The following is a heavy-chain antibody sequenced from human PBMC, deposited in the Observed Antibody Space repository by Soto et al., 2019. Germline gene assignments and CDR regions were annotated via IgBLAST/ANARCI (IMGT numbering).Heavy chain of an antibody. V-gene: IGHV1-24*01. J-gene: IGHJ6*02. D-gene: IGHD6-6*01. Sequence: SVKVSCKVSGYTLTELSMHWVRQAPGKGLEWMGGFDPEDGETIYAQKFQGRVTMTEDTSTDTAYMELSSLRSEDTAVYYCATPHRSPRYYYYGMDVWGQGTTVTVSS. CDR2: FDPEDGET. CDR1: GYTLTELS. CDR3: ATPHRSPRYYYYGMDV.